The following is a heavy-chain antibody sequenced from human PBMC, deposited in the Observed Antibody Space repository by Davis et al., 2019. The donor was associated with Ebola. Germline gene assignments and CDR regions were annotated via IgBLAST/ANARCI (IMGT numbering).Heavy chain of an antibody. CDR3: AREQGGVYYYYGMDV. Sequence: AASVKVSCKASGGTFSSYAMHWVRQAPGQSLEWMGWINAGNGNTKYSQKFQGRVTITRDTSASTAYMELSSLRSEDTAVYYCAREQGGVYYYYGMDVWGQGTTVTVSS. V-gene: IGHV1-3*01. J-gene: IGHJ6*02. CDR1: GGTFSSYA. CDR2: INAGNGNT.